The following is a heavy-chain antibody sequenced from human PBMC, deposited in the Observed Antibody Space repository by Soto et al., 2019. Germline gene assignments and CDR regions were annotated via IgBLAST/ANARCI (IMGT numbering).Heavy chain of an antibody. CDR3: TIYDFWSGYLIPYYYYGMDV. CDR1: GFTFSNAW. V-gene: IGHV3-15*01. CDR2: IKSKTDGGTT. J-gene: IGHJ6*02. Sequence: LRLSCAASGFTFSNAWMSWVRQAPGKGLEWVGRIKSKTDGGTTDYAAPVKGRFTISRDDSKNTLYLQMNSLKTEDTAVYYCTIYDFWSGYLIPYYYYGMDVWGQGTTVTVSS. D-gene: IGHD3-3*01.